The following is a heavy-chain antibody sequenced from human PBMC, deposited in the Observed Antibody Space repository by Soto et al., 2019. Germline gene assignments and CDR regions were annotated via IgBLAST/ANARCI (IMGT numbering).Heavy chain of an antibody. J-gene: IGHJ6*02. Sequence: GGSLRLSCAASGFTFSSYGMHWVRQAPGKGLEWVAVIWYDGSNKYYADSVKGRFAISRDNSKNTLYLQMNSLRAEDTAVYYCASGVDYSPYYYGMDVWGQGTTVTVSS. CDR1: GFTFSSYG. D-gene: IGHD4-4*01. CDR3: ASGVDYSPYYYGMDV. V-gene: IGHV3-33*01. CDR2: IWYDGSNK.